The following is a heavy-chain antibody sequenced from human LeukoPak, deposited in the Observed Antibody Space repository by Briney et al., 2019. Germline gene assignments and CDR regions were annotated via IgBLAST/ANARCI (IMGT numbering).Heavy chain of an antibody. CDR2: ISAYNGNT. CDR1: GYTFTSYG. J-gene: IGHJ3*02. CDR3: ARVKALYCSSASCYRGAFDI. V-gene: IGHV1-18*01. D-gene: IGHD2-2*02. Sequence: ASVKVSCKASGYTFTSYGISWVRRAPGQGLEWMGWISAYNGNTNYAQKLQGRVTMTTDTSTSTAYMELRSLRSDDTAVYYCARVKALYCSSASCYRGAFDIWGRGTMVTVSS.